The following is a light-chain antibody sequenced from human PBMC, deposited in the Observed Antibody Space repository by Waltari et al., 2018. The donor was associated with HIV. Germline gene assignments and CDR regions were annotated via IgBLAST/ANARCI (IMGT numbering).Light chain of an antibody. V-gene: IGLV1-44*01. Sequence: QSVLTQPPSASGTPGQRVTISCSGSRSNIGSNTVHWYQQLPGTAPKLLIYSNNQRPSGVPDRFSGSKSGTSASLAISGLQSEDEADYYCAAWDDSLNGAVFGGGTQLTVL. J-gene: IGLJ7*01. CDR2: SNN. CDR1: RSNIGSNT. CDR3: AAWDDSLNGAV.